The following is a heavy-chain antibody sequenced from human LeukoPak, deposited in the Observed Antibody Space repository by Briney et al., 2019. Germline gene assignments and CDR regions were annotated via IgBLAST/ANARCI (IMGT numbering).Heavy chain of an antibody. J-gene: IGHJ4*02. CDR2: IYSGGST. D-gene: IGHD5-18*01. V-gene: IGHV3-66*01. CDR3: ARGDTAMAHD. Sequence: GGSLRLSCAASGLTFSNYWMSWVRQAPGKGLEWVSVIYSGGSTYYADSVKGRFTISRDNSKNTLYLQMNSLRAEDTAVYYCARGDTAMAHDWGQGTLVTVSS. CDR1: GLTFSNYW.